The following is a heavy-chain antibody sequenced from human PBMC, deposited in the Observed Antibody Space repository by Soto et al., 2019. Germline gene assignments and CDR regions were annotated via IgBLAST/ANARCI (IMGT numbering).Heavy chain of an antibody. D-gene: IGHD3-22*01. CDR1: DGSISTYY. CDR2: VFTSGAT. Sequence: SETLSLTCTVSDGSISTYYWSWIRQPAGKELEWIGHVFTSGATNYTPSLKSRVSMSLDTAKNQFSLKLRSVTAADTAVYYCARELRYYDSSGYYPYFDYWGQGTLVTVSS. V-gene: IGHV4-4*07. CDR3: ARELRYYDSSGYYPYFDY. J-gene: IGHJ4*02.